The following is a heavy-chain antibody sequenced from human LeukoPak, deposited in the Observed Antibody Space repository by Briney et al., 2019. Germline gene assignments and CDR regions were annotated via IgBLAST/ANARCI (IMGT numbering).Heavy chain of an antibody. D-gene: IGHD4-17*01. V-gene: IGHV4-61*01. J-gene: IGHJ4*02. CDR1: GGSVSSGSYY. Sequence: SETLSLTCTVSGGSVSSGSYYWSWIRQPPGKGLEWIGYIYYSGSTYYNPSLKSRVTISVDTSKNQFSLKFSSVTAADTAVYYCARDWATVTELDYWGQGTLVTVSS. CDR3: ARDWATVTELDY. CDR2: IYYSGST.